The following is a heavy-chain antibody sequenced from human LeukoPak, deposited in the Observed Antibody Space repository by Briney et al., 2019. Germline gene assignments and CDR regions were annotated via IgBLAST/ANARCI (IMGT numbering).Heavy chain of an antibody. CDR2: ISYDGSNK. D-gene: IGHD6-19*01. Sequence: GGSLRLSCAASGFTFSSYGMHWVRQAPGKGLEWVAVISYDGSNKYYADSVKGRFTISRDNSKNTLYLQMNSLRAEDTAVYYRAKDGVSSGWSLDYWGQGTLVTVSS. CDR3: AKDGVSSGWSLDY. J-gene: IGHJ4*02. V-gene: IGHV3-30*18. CDR1: GFTFSSYG.